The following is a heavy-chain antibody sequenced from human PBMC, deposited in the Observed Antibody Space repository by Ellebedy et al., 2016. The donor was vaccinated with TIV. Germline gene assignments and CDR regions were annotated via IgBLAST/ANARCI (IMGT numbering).Heavy chain of an antibody. Sequence: MPSETLSLTCTVSGGSISSGDYYWTWIRQPPGKGLEWIGYIYSSGSTDYKPSLKTRVTISVDTSKNHFSLNLKSVTAADTAVYFCSGAYGRATPRSWGQGTLVTVSS. CDR1: GGSISSGDYY. CDR3: SGAYGRATPRS. J-gene: IGHJ5*02. V-gene: IGHV4-61*03. CDR2: IYSSGST. D-gene: IGHD3-10*01.